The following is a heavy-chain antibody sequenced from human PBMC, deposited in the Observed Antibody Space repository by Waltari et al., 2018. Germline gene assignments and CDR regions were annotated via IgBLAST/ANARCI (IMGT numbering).Heavy chain of an antibody. CDR1: GYSISSGYY. CDR3: ASLSTRGIAAAGYYMDV. D-gene: IGHD6-13*01. Sequence: QVQLQESGPGLVKPSETLSLTCTVSGYSISSGYYWGWIRQPPGKGLEWIGSIYHSGSTYYNPSLKSRVTISVDTSKNQFSLKLSSVTAADTAVYYCASLSTRGIAAAGYYMDVWGKGTTVTVSS. CDR2: IYHSGST. J-gene: IGHJ6*03. V-gene: IGHV4-38-2*02.